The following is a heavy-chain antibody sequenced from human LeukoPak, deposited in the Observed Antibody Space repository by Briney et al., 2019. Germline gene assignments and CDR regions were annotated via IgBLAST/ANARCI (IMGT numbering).Heavy chain of an antibody. D-gene: IGHD3-22*01. CDR3: ARDKFGSRGYYCWCPAGY. V-gene: IGHV1-18*01. Sequence: ASVKASCKASGYTFTSYGISWVRQAPGQGLEWMGWISAYNGNTNYAQKLQGRVTMTTDTSTSTAYMELRSLRSDDTAVYYCARDKFGSRGYYCWCPAGYWGQGTLVTVSS. CDR1: GYTFTSYG. CDR2: ISAYNGNT. J-gene: IGHJ4*02.